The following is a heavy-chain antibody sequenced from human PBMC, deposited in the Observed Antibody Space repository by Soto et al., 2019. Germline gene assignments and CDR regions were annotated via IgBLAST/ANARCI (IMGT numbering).Heavy chain of an antibody. Sequence: GGSLRLSCAASGFTFSNAWMNWVRQAPGKGLEWVGRIKSKTDGGTTDYAAPVKGRFTISRDDSKNTLYLQMNSLKTEDTAVYYCTCLLRKLWSGYGIYYYYGMDVWGQGTTVTVSS. V-gene: IGHV3-15*07. J-gene: IGHJ6*02. CDR3: TCLLRKLWSGYGIYYYYGMDV. CDR1: GFTFSNAW. D-gene: IGHD3-3*01. CDR2: IKSKTDGGTT.